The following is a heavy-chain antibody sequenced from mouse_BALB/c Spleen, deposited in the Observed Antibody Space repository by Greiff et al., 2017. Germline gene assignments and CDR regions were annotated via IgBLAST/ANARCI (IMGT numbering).Heavy chain of an antibody. CDR2: IDPENGNT. Sequence: VQLQQPGAEFVRPGALVKLPCKAPGFNFKVSSLHGVTQSPEQGLEWIGWIDPENGNTIYDPKFQGKASITADTSSNTAYLQLSSRTSEDAAVYYCARGYDYDVGFAYWGQGTLVTVSA. V-gene: IGHV14-1*02. CDR3: ARGYDYDVGFAY. CDR1: GFNFKVSS. J-gene: IGHJ3*01. D-gene: IGHD2-4*01.